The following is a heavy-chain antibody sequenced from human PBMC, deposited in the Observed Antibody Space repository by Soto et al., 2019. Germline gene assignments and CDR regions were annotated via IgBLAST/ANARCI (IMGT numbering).Heavy chain of an antibody. CDR2: ISYAGSNK. V-gene: IGHV3-30*18. CDR1: GFTFSSYG. J-gene: IGHJ5*02. CDR3: AKPSQKKPSPKGGFAT. Sequence: VQLVESGGGVVQPGRSLRLSCAASGFTFSSYGMHWVRQAPGKGLEWVAVISYAGSNKYYADSVKGRFTISTENSKNTLYLQMHSLRAEDTAVYYCAKPSQKKPSPKGGFATWGQGTLVTVSS.